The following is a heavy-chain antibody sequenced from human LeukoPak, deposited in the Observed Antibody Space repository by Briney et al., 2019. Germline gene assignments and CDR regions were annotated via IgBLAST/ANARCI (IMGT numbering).Heavy chain of an antibody. CDR3: VREGLERRTNFDY. CDR1: GFTFTSHV. CDR2: ISMNVQTT. J-gene: IGHJ4*02. V-gene: IGHV3-64D*06. Sequence: LGGSLRLSCSASGFTFTSHVMHWVRQAPGKGLQYVSGISMNVQTTYYAGSVKGRFTISRGSSKNTVYLQMNSLTAEDTAVYYCVREGLERRTNFDYWGQGTLVSVSS. D-gene: IGHD1-1*01.